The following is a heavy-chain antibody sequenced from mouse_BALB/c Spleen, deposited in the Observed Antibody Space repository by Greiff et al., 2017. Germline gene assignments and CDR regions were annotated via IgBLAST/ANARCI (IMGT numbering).Heavy chain of an antibody. J-gene: IGHJ4*01. CDR3: ASLMITSYAMDY. CDR1: GYSITSGYY. D-gene: IGHD2-4*01. CDR2: ISYDGSN. V-gene: IGHV3-6*02. Sequence: EVKLMESGPGLVKPSQSLSLTCSVTGYSITSGYYWNWIRQFPGNKLEWMGYISYDGSNNYNPSLKNRISITRDTSKNQFFLKLNSVTTEDTATYYCASLMITSYAMDYWGQGTSVTVSS.